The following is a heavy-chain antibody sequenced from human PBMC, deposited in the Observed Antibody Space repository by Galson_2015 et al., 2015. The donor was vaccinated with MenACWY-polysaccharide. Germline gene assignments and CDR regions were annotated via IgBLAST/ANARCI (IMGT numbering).Heavy chain of an antibody. J-gene: IGHJ4*02. D-gene: IGHD3-9*01. CDR3: ARDRADFLTGRSNYFDS. Sequence: SLRLSCAASGFTFSTYAMHWVREAPGKGLEWVAVISNDGSSNYYAASVKGRFTISRDNSKNTLYLQMNSLRLEEAAIYYCARDRADFLTGRSNYFDSWGQGTLVTVSS. CDR1: GFTFSTYA. V-gene: IGHV3-30-3*01. CDR2: ISNDGSSN.